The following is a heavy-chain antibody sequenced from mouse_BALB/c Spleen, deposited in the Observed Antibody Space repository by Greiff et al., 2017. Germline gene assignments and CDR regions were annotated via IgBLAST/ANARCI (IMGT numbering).Heavy chain of an antibody. J-gene: IGHJ4*01. Sequence: EVQLVESGGGLVKPGGSLKLSCAASGFTFSSYAMSWVRQTPEKRLEWVATISSGGSYTYYPDSVKGRFTISRDNAKNTLYLQMSSLRSEDTAMYYCARARYPYYAMDYWGQGTSVTVSS. D-gene: IGHD2-14*01. V-gene: IGHV5-9-3*01. CDR3: ARARYPYYAMDY. CDR1: GFTFSSYA. CDR2: ISSGGSYT.